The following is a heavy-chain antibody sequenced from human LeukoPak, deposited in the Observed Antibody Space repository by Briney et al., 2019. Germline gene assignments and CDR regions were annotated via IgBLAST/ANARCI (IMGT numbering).Heavy chain of an antibody. CDR2: MSSSGIS. V-gene: IGHV4-61*02. CDR1: NGSISSDTYF. CDR3: ARGGGYGSGSSYDY. Sequence: SETLSLTCTVSNGSISSDTYFWSWIRQPAGKGLEWIGRMSSSGISTYSPSLKSRVTISIDTSKNQFSLKLSSVTAADTAVYYCARGGGYGSGSSYDYWGQGTLVTVSS. J-gene: IGHJ4*02. D-gene: IGHD3-10*01.